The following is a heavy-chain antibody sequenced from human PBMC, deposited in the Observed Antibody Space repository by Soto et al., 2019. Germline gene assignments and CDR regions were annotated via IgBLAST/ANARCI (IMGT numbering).Heavy chain of an antibody. CDR1: GFTFSGYA. J-gene: IGHJ6*02. CDR3: AKDSKRKAYYYYGMDV. Sequence: GGSLRLSCAASGFTFSGYAMSWVRQAPGKGLEWVSAISGSGGSTYYADSVKGRFTISRDNSKNTLYLQMNSLRAEDTAVYYCAKDSKRKAYYYYGMDVWGQGTTVTVSS. CDR2: ISGSGGST. V-gene: IGHV3-23*01. D-gene: IGHD1-1*01.